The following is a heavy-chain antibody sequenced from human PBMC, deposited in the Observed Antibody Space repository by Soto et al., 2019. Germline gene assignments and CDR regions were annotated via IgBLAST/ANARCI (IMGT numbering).Heavy chain of an antibody. CDR3: TTGEGYSSSSGYYGMDV. CDR2: IKSKTDGGTT. D-gene: IGHD6-6*01. CDR1: GFTFSNAW. Sequence: GGSLRLSCAASGFTFSNAWMSWVRQAPGKGLEWVGRIKSKTDGGTTDYAAPVKGRFTISRDDSKNTLYLQMNSLKTEDTAVYYCTTGEGYSSSSGYYGMDVWGQGTTVTVSS. J-gene: IGHJ6*02. V-gene: IGHV3-15*01.